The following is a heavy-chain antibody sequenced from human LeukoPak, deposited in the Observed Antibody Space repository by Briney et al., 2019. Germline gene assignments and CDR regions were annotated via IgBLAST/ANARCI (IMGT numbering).Heavy chain of an antibody. J-gene: IGHJ4*02. CDR3: AKSDC. CDR2: INTGGKT. V-gene: IGHV3-23*01. Sequence: GWSLRLSCAASGFTFSSYAMSWVRQAPGKGLEWVSTINTGGKTYYADSVKGRFTISRDNSKNTLYLQMNSLRAEDTAVYYCAKSDCWGQGTLVTVSS. CDR1: GFTFSSYA.